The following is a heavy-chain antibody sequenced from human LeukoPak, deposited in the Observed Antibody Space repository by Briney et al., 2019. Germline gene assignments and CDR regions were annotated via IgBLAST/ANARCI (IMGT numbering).Heavy chain of an antibody. Sequence: GGSLRLSCAASGFTFSSYAMTWVRQAPGKGLEWVSAISGSGSSAYYADSVKGRFTISRDNSKNTLYLQMNSLRAEDTAVYYCAKKSSGWYGDDFWGQGTLVTVSS. D-gene: IGHD6-19*01. CDR2: ISGSGSSA. CDR1: GFTFSSYA. J-gene: IGHJ4*02. V-gene: IGHV3-23*01. CDR3: AKKSSGWYGDDF.